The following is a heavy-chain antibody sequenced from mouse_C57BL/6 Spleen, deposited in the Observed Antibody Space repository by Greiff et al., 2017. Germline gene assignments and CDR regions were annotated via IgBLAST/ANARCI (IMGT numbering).Heavy chain of an antibody. J-gene: IGHJ4*01. CDR1: GFTFSDYG. D-gene: IGHD2-1*01. Sequence: EVKLMESGGGLVKPGGSLKLSCAASGFTFSDYGMHWVRQAPEKGLEWVAYISSGSSTIYYADTVKGRFTISRDNAKNTLFLQMTSLRSEDTAMYYCARIDYGNPYYYAMDYWGQGISVTVSS. V-gene: IGHV5-17*01. CDR3: ARIDYGNPYYYAMDY. CDR2: ISSGSSTI.